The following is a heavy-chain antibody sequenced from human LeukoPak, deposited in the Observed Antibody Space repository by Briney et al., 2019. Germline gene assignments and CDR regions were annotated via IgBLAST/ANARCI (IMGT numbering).Heavy chain of an antibody. J-gene: IGHJ6*02. Sequence: SETLSLTCAVYGGSFSGHYWSWIRQPPGKGLEWIGEINHSGSTNYNPSLKSRVTISVDTSKNQFSLKLSSVTAADTAVYYCARGRELVRLSTQHPPPYGMDVWGQGATVTVSS. D-gene: IGHD6-6*01. CDR1: GGSFSGHY. CDR3: ARGRELVRLSTQHPPPYGMDV. V-gene: IGHV4-34*01. CDR2: INHSGST.